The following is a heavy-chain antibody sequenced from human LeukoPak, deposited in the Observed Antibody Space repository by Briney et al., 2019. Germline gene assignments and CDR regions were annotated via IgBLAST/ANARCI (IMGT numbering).Heavy chain of an antibody. V-gene: IGHV3-23*01. CDR1: GFTFSSYA. CDR3: AKDLWDCSSTSCYIYYYGMDV. CDR2: ISGSGGST. Sequence: GGSLRLSCAASGFTFSSYALSWVRQAPGKGLEWVSAISGSGGSTYYADSVKGRFTISRDNSKNTLYLQMNSLRAEDTAVYYCAKDLWDCSSTSCYIYYYGMDVWGQGTTVTVSS. D-gene: IGHD2-2*02. J-gene: IGHJ6*02.